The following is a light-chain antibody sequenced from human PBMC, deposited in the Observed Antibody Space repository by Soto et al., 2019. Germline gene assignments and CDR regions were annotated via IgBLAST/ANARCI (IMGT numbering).Light chain of an antibody. J-gene: IGKJ4*01. CDR1: QDINNF. V-gene: IGKV1-27*01. CDR3: QKYNSAPFT. CDR2: AAS. Sequence: DIQMTQSPSSLSASVGDRVTIACRTSQDINNFLAWYQQKPGKVPWLLIYAASTLQSGVPSRFSGSGSGTDFTLTISGLQPEDVATSYCQKYNSAPFTFGGVTKVEIK.